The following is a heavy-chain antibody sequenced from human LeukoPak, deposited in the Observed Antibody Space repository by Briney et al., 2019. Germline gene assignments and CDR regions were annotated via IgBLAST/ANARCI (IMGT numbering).Heavy chain of an antibody. Sequence: GGSLRLSCSASGFTFSSYAMSWVRQAPGKGLVWVSQIKFDGSLASYADSMKGRFTISRDNAKNTLYLQMNTLGTEDTAVYYCVTGHYDSRMYFDLWGRGTLVTVSS. V-gene: IGHV3-74*01. CDR3: VTGHYDSRMYFDL. CDR2: IKFDGSLA. CDR1: GFTFSSYA. J-gene: IGHJ2*01. D-gene: IGHD3-16*01.